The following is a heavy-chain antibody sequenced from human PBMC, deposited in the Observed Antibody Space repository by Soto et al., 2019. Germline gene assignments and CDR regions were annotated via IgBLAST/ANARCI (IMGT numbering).Heavy chain of an antibody. J-gene: IGHJ6*02. CDR1: GYTFTSYD. CDR2: INPSSGST. D-gene: IGHD5-12*01. Sequence: GASVKVSCKASGYTFTSYDINWVRQATGQGLEWMGRINPSSGSTSYTQKFQGRVTMTRDTSTSTVYMELSSLRSEDTAVYYCARDLRDLNYYGMDVWGQGTTVTVS. V-gene: IGHV1-8*01. CDR3: ARDLRDLNYYGMDV.